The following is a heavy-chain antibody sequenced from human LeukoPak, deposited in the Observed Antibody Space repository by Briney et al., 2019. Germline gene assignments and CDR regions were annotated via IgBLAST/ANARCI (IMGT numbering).Heavy chain of an antibody. CDR1: GGTFSSYA. CDR2: IIPIFGTA. CDR3: ATEYVGWEHYYFDY. Sequence: ASVKVSCKASGGTFSSYAISWVRQAPGQGLEWMGGIIPIFGTANYAQKFQGRVTITADESTSTAYMELSSLRSEDTAVYYCATEYVGWEHYYFDYWGQGTLVTVSS. J-gene: IGHJ4*02. V-gene: IGHV1-69*13. D-gene: IGHD1-26*01.